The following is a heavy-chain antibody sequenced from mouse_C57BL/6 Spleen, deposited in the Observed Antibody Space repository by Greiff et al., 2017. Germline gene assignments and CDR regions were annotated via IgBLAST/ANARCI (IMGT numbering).Heavy chain of an antibody. CDR3: TRWGFDY. CDR1: GYTFTDYE. V-gene: IGHV1-15*01. Sequence: QVQLQQSGAELVRPGASVTLSCKASGYTFTDYEMHWVKQTPVHGLEWIGAIDPETGGTAYNQKFKGTAILTADKSSSTAYMELRSLTSEDSAVYYCTRWGFDYWGQGTTLTVSS. J-gene: IGHJ2*01. CDR2: IDPETGGT.